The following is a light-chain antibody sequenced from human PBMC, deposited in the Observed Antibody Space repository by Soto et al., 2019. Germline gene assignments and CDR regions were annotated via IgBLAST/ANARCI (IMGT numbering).Light chain of an antibody. V-gene: IGKV3-20*01. J-gene: IGKJ1*01. CDR2: GAS. CDR3: QQYGSSGT. CDR1: QSVSNNY. Sequence: EIVLTQSPGTLSLSPGERATLSCRASQSVSNNYLAWYQQKPGQAPRLLIYGASNRATGIQDRFSGSGSGIDCPLTISRPEPEDFAVYYCQQYGSSGTFGQGPKVEIK.